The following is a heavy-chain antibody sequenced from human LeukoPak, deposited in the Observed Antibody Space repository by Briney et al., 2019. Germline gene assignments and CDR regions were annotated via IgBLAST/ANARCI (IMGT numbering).Heavy chain of an antibody. CDR1: GFTFSSYS. Sequence: GGSLRLSCAAPGFTFSSYSMNWVRQAPGKGLEWVSYISSSSSTIYYADSVKGRFTISRDNAKNSLYLQMNSLRAEDTAVYYCATGLFHFDYWGQGTLVTV. CDR3: ATGLFHFDY. CDR2: ISSSSSTI. V-gene: IGHV3-48*04. J-gene: IGHJ4*02. D-gene: IGHD2-21*01.